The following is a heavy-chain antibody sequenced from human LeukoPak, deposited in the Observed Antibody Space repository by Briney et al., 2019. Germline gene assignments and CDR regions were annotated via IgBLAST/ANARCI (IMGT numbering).Heavy chain of an antibody. D-gene: IGHD2-2*01. V-gene: IGHV3-7*03. Sequence: RPGESLRLSCAASGFSLRNYWMTWVRQSPGKGLEWVAIINPDGSGKYSVDSVKGRFTISRDNAKNSLYLQMNSLRAEDTAVYYCAKDPEYQLLSPMDVWGQGTTVTVSS. CDR1: GFSLRNYW. CDR3: AKDPEYQLLSPMDV. J-gene: IGHJ6*02. CDR2: INPDGSGK.